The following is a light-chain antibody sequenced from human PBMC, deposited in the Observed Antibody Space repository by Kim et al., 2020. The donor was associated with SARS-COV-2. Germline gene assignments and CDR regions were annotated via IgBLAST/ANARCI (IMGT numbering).Light chain of an antibody. Sequence: SPGERATLSCPASQNINTTLAWDQPKPGQAPRLLIYGASTRATGFPARFSGSGAGTEFTLTISSLQSEDFAFYFCQQYSKWPPAFGQGTKLEI. CDR3: QQYSKWPPA. V-gene: IGKV3-15*01. J-gene: IGKJ2*01. CDR2: GAS. CDR1: QNINTT.